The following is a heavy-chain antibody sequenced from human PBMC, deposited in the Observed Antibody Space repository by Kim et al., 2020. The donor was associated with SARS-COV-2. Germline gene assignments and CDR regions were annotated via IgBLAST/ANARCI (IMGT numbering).Heavy chain of an antibody. CDR3: ARERATSIYADV. J-gene: IGHJ6*02. V-gene: IGHV4-61*01. Sequence: SETLSLTCTVSGGSVSSGSYYWSWIRQPPGKGLEWIGYIYYSGSTNYNPSLKSRVTISVDTSKNQFSLKLSSVTAADTAVYYCARERATSIYADVWGQGTTVTVSS. CDR1: GGSVSSGSYY. CDR2: IYYSGST. D-gene: IGHD1-26*01.